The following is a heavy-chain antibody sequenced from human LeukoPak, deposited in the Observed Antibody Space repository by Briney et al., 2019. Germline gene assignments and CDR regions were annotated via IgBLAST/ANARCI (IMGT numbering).Heavy chain of an antibody. Sequence: PSETLSLTCTVSGGSINTVSSSWTWIRQHPGKGLEWIGNLCQFGNTHYNPSLSSRVTIAAGSSDNEFSLKVTSVTAADTAVYYCARDTSYGGYSGLFDNWGQRTLDSVS. D-gene: IGHD3-22*01. CDR2: LCQFGNT. CDR3: ARDTSYGGYSGLFDN. CDR1: GGSINTVSSS. J-gene: IGHJ4*02. V-gene: IGHV4-31*03.